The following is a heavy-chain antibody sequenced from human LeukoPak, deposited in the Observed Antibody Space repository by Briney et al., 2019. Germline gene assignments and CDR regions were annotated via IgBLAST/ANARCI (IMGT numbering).Heavy chain of an antibody. CDR3: AKEFTVTTGDY. Sequence: PGGSLRLSCAASGFTFSSYGMHWVRQAPGKGLEWVAVISYDGSNKYYADSVKGRFTISRDNSKNTLYLQMNSLRAEDTAVYYCAKEFTVTTGDYWGQGTLVTVSS. D-gene: IGHD4-17*01. V-gene: IGHV3-30*18. CDR2: ISYDGSNK. CDR1: GFTFSSYG. J-gene: IGHJ4*02.